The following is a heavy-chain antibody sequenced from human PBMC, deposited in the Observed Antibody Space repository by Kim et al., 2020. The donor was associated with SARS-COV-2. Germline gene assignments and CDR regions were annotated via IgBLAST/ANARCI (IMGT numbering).Heavy chain of an antibody. CDR3: ARSYSD. CDR1: GFTFSNYW. CDR2: INGGGNTI. D-gene: IGHD5-18*01. J-gene: IGHJ4*02. V-gene: IGHV3-74*01. Sequence: GGSLRLSCAASGFTFSNYWMHWVRQVPGKGLVWVSNINGGGNTINYADSVKGRFTISRDNAKNTLYLQMNSLRVDDTAVYYCARSYSDWGQGTLGTVSS.